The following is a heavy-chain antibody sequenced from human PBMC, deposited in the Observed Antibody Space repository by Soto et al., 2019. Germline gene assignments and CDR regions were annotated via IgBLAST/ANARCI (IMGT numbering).Heavy chain of an antibody. D-gene: IGHD1-1*01. Sequence: QVPLVQSGAEVKKPGASVKVSCKASGYTFTSYAMHWVRQAPGQRLEWMGWINAGNGNTKYSQKFQGRVTITRDTSASTSYMELSSLRSEDTAVYYCAVVQLERGGYYYYYGMDVWGQGTTVTVSS. CDR1: GYTFTSYA. J-gene: IGHJ6*02. V-gene: IGHV1-3*01. CDR2: INAGNGNT. CDR3: AVVQLERGGYYYYYGMDV.